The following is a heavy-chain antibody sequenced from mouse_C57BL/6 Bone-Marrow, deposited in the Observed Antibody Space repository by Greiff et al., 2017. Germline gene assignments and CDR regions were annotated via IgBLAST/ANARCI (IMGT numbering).Heavy chain of an antibody. V-gene: IGHV5-12*01. CDR3: ARRVYYGSLYWYFDV. Sequence: EVKLQESGGGLVQPGGSLKLSCAASGFTFSDYYMYWVRQTPEKRLEWVAYISNGGGSTYYPDTVKGRFTISRDNAKNTLYLQMSRLKSEDTAMYYCARRVYYGSLYWYFDVWGTGTTVTVSS. D-gene: IGHD1-1*01. J-gene: IGHJ1*03. CDR1: GFTFSDYY. CDR2: ISNGGGST.